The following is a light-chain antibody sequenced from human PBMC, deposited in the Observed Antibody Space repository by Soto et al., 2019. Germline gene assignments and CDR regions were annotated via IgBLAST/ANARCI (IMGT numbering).Light chain of an antibody. CDR1: QSVGNN. Sequence: EVVMTQSPATQSVSPGERATLSCRASQSVGNNLAWYQQKPGQAPRLLIYGASTRATGIPARFSGSGSGTAFTMTISSLQSEDLAVYYCQQYNKWPPLTFGGGTKVEIK. V-gene: IGKV3-15*01. J-gene: IGKJ4*01. CDR2: GAS. CDR3: QQYNKWPPLT.